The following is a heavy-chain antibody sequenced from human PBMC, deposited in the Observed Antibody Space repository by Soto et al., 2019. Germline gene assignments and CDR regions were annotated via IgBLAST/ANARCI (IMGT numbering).Heavy chain of an antibody. D-gene: IGHD1-26*01. CDR2: IYPGDSDT. V-gene: IGHV5-51*01. J-gene: IGHJ4*02. CDR1: GYSFTSYW. Sequence: GESLKISCQGSGYSFTSYWIGWVRQMPGKGLEWMGIIYPGDSDTRYSPSFQGQVTISADKSISTAYLQWSSLKASDTAMYYCARQEMATTHYFDYWGQGTLVTVSS. CDR3: ARQEMATTHYFDY.